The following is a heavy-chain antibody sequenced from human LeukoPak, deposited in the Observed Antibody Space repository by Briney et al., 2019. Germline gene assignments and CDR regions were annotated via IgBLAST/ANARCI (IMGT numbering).Heavy chain of an antibody. CDR1: GFTFDDYA. Sequence: GGSLRLSCAASGFTFDDYAMHWVRQAPGKGLEWVSGISWNSGSIGYADSVKGRFTISRDNAKNSLDLQMNSLRAEDTALYYCAKDIWPSFYDFLYYYGMDVWGQGTTVTVSS. V-gene: IGHV3-9*01. CDR3: AKDIWPSFYDFLYYYGMDV. J-gene: IGHJ6*02. CDR2: ISWNSGSI. D-gene: IGHD3-3*01.